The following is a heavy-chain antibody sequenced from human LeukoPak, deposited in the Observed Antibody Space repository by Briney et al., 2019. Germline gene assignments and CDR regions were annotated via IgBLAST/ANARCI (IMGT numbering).Heavy chain of an antibody. CDR2: INHSGST. V-gene: IGHV4-39*07. Sequence: KASETLSLTCTVSGGSVSSGSYYWSWIRQPPGKGLEWIGEINHSGSTNYNPSLKSRVTISVDTSKNQFSLKLSSVTAADTAVYYCASRYSGYPWHYWGQGTLVTVSS. CDR1: GGSVSSGSYY. D-gene: IGHD5-12*01. J-gene: IGHJ4*02. CDR3: ASRYSGYPWHY.